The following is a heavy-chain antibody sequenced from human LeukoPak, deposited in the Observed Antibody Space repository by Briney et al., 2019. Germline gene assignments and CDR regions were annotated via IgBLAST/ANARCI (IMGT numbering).Heavy chain of an antibody. Sequence: PGGSLRLSCAASGFTFSSYSMNWVRQAPGKGLGWVSSISSTSNYIYYADAVKGRFTISRDNSKNTLYLLMNSLRAEDTAVYYCARDQSIAAAEGNWFDPWGQGTLVTVSS. J-gene: IGHJ5*02. D-gene: IGHD6-13*01. CDR3: ARDQSIAAAEGNWFDP. CDR1: GFTFSSYS. V-gene: IGHV3-21*01. CDR2: ISSTSNYI.